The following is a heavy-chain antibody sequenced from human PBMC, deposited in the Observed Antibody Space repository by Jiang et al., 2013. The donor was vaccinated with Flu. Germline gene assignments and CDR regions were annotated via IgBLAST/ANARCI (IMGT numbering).Heavy chain of an antibody. J-gene: IGHJ4*02. Sequence: VQLLESGGGVVQPGRSLRLSCAASGFTFSIYGMHWVRQAPGKGLEWVAVIWYDGNNKYYADSVKSRFTISRDNSKNTLYLQMNSLRAEDTAVYYCARLPSGSYSGVDFWGQGTLVTVSS. D-gene: IGHD1-26*01. CDR1: GFTFSIYG. V-gene: IGHV3-33*01. CDR2: IWYDGNNK. CDR3: ARLPSGSYSGVDF.